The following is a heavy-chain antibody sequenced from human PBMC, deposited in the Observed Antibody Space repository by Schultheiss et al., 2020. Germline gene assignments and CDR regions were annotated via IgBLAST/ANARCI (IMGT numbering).Heavy chain of an antibody. CDR2: IYHSGNT. CDR3: AKGDY. V-gene: IGHV4-61*08. J-gene: IGHJ4*02. Sequence: SETLSLTCTVSGGSISSGDYYWSWIRQPPGKGLEWIGEIYHSGNTNYNPSLKSRVTLSVDTSKNQVSLKLNSVTAADTAVYYCAKGDYWGQGTLVTVSS. CDR1: GGSISSGDYY.